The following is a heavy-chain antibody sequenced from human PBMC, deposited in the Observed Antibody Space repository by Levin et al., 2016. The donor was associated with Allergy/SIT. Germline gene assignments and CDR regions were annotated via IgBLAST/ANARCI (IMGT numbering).Heavy chain of an antibody. CDR2: IYWDDDK. Sequence: RQAPGKALEWLALIYWDDDKRYSPSLKSRLTITKDTSKNQVVLTMTNMDPVDTATYYCARLVTQFDYWGQGTLVTVSS. D-gene: IGHD3-9*01. J-gene: IGHJ4*02. CDR3: ARLVTQFDY. V-gene: IGHV2-5*02.